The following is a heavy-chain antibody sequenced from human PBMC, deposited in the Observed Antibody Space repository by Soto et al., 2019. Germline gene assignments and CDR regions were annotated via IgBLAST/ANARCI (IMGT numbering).Heavy chain of an antibody. Sequence: GGSLRLSCAASGFTFSNYAMTWVRQPPGMGLEWVSVISGSGGGADYADSVQGRFTISRDNSKNTLYLQMNILRAEDTAIYFCVREGSGWYSRGSFDVWGRGTMVTVSS. CDR3: VREGSGWYSRGSFDV. CDR1: GFTFSNYA. V-gene: IGHV3-23*01. J-gene: IGHJ3*01. CDR2: ISGSGGGA. D-gene: IGHD6-19*01.